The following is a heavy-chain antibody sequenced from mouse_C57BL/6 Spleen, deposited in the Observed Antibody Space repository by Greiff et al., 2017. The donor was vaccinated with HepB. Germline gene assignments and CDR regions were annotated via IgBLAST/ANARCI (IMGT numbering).Heavy chain of an antibody. CDR1: GYTFTSYN. CDR2: IYPGNGDT. Sequence: QVQLQQSGAELVRPGASVKMSCKASGYTFTSYNMHWVKQTPRQGLEWIGAIYPGNGDTSYNQKFKGKATLTVDKSSSTAYMQLSSLTSEDSAVYFWARSFYGYYEGFYYYAMDYWGQGTSVTVSS. J-gene: IGHJ4*01. D-gene: IGHD2-3*01. V-gene: IGHV1-12*01. CDR3: ARSFYGYYEGFYYYAMDY.